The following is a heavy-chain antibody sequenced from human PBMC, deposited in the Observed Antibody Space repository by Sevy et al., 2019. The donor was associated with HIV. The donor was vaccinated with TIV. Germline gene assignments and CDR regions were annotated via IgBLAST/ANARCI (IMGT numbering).Heavy chain of an antibody. J-gene: IGHJ4*02. CDR2: IWYDGSNK. CDR3: ARENIAVARIGYYFDH. Sequence: GGFLRLSCVASGFTFSTYGMHWVRQAPGKGLEWVAVIWYDGSNKEYVDSVKGRFTISRDNSKDTLYLQMNSLRAEDTPVYYCARENIAVARIGYYFDHWGQGTAVSVSS. V-gene: IGHV3-33*01. D-gene: IGHD6-19*01. CDR1: GFTFSTYG.